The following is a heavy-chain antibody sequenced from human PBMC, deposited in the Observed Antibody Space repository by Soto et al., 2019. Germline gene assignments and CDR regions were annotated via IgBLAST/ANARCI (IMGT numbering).Heavy chain of an antibody. D-gene: IGHD6-13*01. CDR3: ARDRQQLENNWFDP. Sequence: SETLSLTCTVSGGSISSGDYYWSWIRQPPGKGLEWIGYIYYSGSTYYNPSLKSRVTISVDTSKNQFSLKLSSVTAADTAVYYCARDRQQLENNWFDPWGQGTLVTVSS. J-gene: IGHJ5*02. CDR2: IYYSGST. V-gene: IGHV4-30-4*01. CDR1: GGSISSGDYY.